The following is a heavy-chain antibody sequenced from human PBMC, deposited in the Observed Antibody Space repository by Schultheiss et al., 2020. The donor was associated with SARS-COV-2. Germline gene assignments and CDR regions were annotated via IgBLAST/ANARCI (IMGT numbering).Heavy chain of an antibody. Sequence: GGSLRLSCTASGFTFSSGWMSWVRQAPGKGLEWVSYIGSSGSPKFYADSVKGRFTISRDNSKNTLYLQMNSLRAEDTAVYYCAKGTQWLVRSVVDYWGQGTLVTVSS. CDR2: IGSSGSPK. V-gene: IGHV3-48*01. CDR1: GFTFSSGW. D-gene: IGHD6-19*01. J-gene: IGHJ4*02. CDR3: AKGTQWLVRSVVDY.